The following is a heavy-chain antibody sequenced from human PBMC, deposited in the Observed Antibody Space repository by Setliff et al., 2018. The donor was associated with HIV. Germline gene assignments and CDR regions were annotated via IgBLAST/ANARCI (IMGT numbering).Heavy chain of an antibody. D-gene: IGHD1-26*01. CDR1: AYTFTTYD. CDR2: IIPILGVP. V-gene: IGHV1-69*10. J-gene: IGHJ4*02. CDR3: ASGSHGEGATDY. Sequence: SVKVSCKASAYTFTTYDINWVRQAPGQGLEWMGGIIPILGVPSYAQKFQGRVTITADESTNTAYMELSSLRSEDTAVYYCASGSHGEGATDYWGLGTLVTVSS.